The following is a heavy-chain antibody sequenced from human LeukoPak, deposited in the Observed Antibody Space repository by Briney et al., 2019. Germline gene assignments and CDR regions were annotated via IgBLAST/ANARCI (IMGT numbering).Heavy chain of an antibody. CDR3: ARASWGGGSPSWFDP. CDR2: INHSGST. CDR1: GGSFSGYY. Sequence: PSETLSLTCAVYGGSFSGYYRSWIRQPPGKGLEWIGEINHSGSTNYNPSLKSRVTISVDTSKNQFSLKLSSVTAADTAVYYCARASWGGGSPSWFDPWGQGTLVTVSS. D-gene: IGHD2-15*01. V-gene: IGHV4-34*01. J-gene: IGHJ5*02.